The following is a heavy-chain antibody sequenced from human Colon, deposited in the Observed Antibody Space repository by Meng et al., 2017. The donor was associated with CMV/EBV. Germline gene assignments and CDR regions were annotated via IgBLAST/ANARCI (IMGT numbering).Heavy chain of an antibody. CDR3: ARGRSGLYYFDY. V-gene: IGHV3-21*01. J-gene: IGHJ4*02. Sequence: GESLKISCAASGFTFSSYGMNWVRQAPGRGLEWVASIVTTGSAVYYADSVKGRFTISRDNAKNSLYLQMSSLSAEDTAVYYCARGRSGLYYFDYWGQGAVVTVSS. D-gene: IGHD6-19*01. CDR2: IVTTGSAV. CDR1: GFTFSSYG.